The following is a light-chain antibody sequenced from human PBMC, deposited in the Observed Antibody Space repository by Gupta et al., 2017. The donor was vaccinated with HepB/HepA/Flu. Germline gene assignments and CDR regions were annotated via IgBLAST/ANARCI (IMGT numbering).Light chain of an antibody. CDR3: MQALQSTYA. CDR1: QSLLHSNGYNY. CDR2: LGS. V-gene: IGKV2-28*01. J-gene: IGKJ2*01. Sequence: DIVMTQSPLSLPVIPGEPASISCRSSQSLLHSNGYNYLDWYLQKPGQSPQLLIYLGSNRASGVPDRFSGSGSGTDFILKISRVEAEDVGVYYCMQALQSTYAFGQGTKLEIK.